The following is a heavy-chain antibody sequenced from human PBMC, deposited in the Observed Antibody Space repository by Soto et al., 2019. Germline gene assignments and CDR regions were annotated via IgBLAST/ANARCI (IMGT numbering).Heavy chain of an antibody. CDR1: GGTFSSYA. D-gene: IGHD2-2*01. J-gene: IGHJ4*02. V-gene: IGHV1-69*13. CDR2: IIPIFGTA. CDR3: ARDWGDCSSTSCYHYFDY. Sequence: ASVKVSCKASGGTFSSYAISWVRQAPGQGLEWMGGIIPIFGTANYAQKFQGRVTITADESTSTAYMELSSLRSEDTAVYCCARDWGDCSSTSCYHYFDYWGQGTLVTVSS.